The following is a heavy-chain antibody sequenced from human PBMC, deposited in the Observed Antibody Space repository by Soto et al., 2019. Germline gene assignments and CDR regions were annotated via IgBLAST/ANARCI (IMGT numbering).Heavy chain of an antibody. CDR1: GGSISSSSYY. CDR2: IYYSGST. J-gene: IGHJ6*03. Sequence: LSLTCTVSGGSISSSSYYWGWIRQPPGKGLEWIGSIYYSGSTYYNPSLKSRVTISVDTSKNQFSLKLSSVTAADTAVYYCARHGDSSGWTQTPHYMDVWGKGTTVTVSS. V-gene: IGHV4-39*01. D-gene: IGHD6-19*01. CDR3: ARHGDSSGWTQTPHYMDV.